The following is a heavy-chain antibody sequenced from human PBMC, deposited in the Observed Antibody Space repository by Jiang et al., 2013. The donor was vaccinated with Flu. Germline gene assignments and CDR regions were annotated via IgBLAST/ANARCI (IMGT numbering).Heavy chain of an antibody. Sequence: QTLSLTCAISGDSVSSKSAAWNWIRQSPSRGLEWLGRTYYRSKWYNDYAVSVKSRISVNPDTSKNQFSLQLNSVTPEDTAVYYCARDRGSSSGWGFFQHWGQGTLVTVSS. CDR3: ARDRGSSSGWGFFQH. CDR1: GDSVSSKSAA. CDR2: TYYRSKWYN. D-gene: IGHD6-19*01. V-gene: IGHV6-1*01. J-gene: IGHJ1*01.